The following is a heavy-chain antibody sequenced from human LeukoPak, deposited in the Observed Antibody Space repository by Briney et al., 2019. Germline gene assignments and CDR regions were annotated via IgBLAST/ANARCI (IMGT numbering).Heavy chain of an antibody. Sequence: ASVKVSFKASGYTFTDYYMHWVRQAPGHGLEWMGWIYPDSGGTNYAQKFQGRVTMTRDTSISTAYMGLSRLTSDDMAVYYCARGRSDYYLDSWGQGTLVTVSS. J-gene: IGHJ4*02. V-gene: IGHV1-2*02. CDR1: GYTFTDYY. CDR2: IYPDSGGT. CDR3: ARGRSDYYLDS. D-gene: IGHD3-10*01.